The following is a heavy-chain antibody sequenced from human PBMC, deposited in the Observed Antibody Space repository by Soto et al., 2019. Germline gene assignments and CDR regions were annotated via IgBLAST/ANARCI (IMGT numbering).Heavy chain of an antibody. CDR1: GYTFTSYF. Sequence: QVQLVQSGAEVKKPGASVKVSCKAYGYTFTSYFMHWVRQAPGQGLEWMGIINPSGGSTSYEQKFQGRVTMTRDTSTSPVYMELSSLRSEDTAVYYCARVYCSGGRCYSIDYWGQGTLVTVSS. J-gene: IGHJ4*02. V-gene: IGHV1-46*03. CDR2: INPSGGST. CDR3: ARVYCSGGRCYSIDY. D-gene: IGHD2-15*01.